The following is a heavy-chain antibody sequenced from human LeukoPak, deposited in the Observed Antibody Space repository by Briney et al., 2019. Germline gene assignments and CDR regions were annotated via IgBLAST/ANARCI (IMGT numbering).Heavy chain of an antibody. D-gene: IGHD3-22*01. Sequence: GASVKVSCKASGYTFTDYAINWVRQAPGQGLEWMGWISAYNGNTNYAQKLQGRVTMTTDTSTSTAYMELRSLRSDDTAVYYCARDGYDSSGPPAHYAFDIWGQGTMVTVSS. CDR1: GYTFTDYA. V-gene: IGHV1-18*01. J-gene: IGHJ3*02. CDR3: ARDGYDSSGPPAHYAFDI. CDR2: ISAYNGNT.